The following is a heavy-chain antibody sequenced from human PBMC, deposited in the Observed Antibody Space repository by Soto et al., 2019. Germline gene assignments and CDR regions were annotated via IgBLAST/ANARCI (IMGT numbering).Heavy chain of an antibody. D-gene: IGHD2-15*01. CDR3: ERAGYCSGGRCYSPYYYYYGMDL. Sequence: AGSLSLSCAASAFSFSHYSMHWVRQAPGKGLECVAVISYDGNIKRYADSVKGRFTISRDTSENTLYLQMNSLSPEDTAVYYCERAGYCSGGRCYSPYYYYYGMDLWGQGTTVTVSS. J-gene: IGHJ6*02. CDR2: ISYDGNIK. V-gene: IGHV3-30-3*01. CDR1: AFSFSHYS.